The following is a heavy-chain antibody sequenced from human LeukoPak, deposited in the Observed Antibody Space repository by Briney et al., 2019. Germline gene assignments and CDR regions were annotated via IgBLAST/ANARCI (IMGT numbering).Heavy chain of an antibody. CDR3: AKAEGYYYGSGSYYNVGYYFDY. Sequence: PGGSLRLSCAASGFTFSGYGMHWVRQAPGKGLEWVAVISYDGSNKYYADSVKGRFTISRDNSKNTLYLQMNSLRAEDTAVYYCAKAEGYYYGSGSYYNVGYYFDYWGQGTLVTVSS. D-gene: IGHD3-10*01. CDR1: GFTFSGYG. V-gene: IGHV3-30*18. CDR2: ISYDGSNK. J-gene: IGHJ4*02.